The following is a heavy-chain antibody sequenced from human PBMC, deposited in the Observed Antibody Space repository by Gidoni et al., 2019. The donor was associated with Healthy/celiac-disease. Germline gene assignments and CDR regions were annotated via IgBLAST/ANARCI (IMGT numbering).Heavy chain of an antibody. D-gene: IGHD2-15*01. Sequence: QVQLQESGPGLVKPSQTLSLTCTVSGGSISSGGYYWSWIRQHPGKGLEWIGYIYYSGSTYYNPSLKSRVTISVDTSKNQFSLKLSSVTAADTAVYYCARDHGSAGLVVAATKGFDPWGQGTLVTVSS. CDR2: IYYSGST. CDR1: GGSISSGGYY. J-gene: IGHJ5*02. CDR3: ARDHGSAGLVVAATKGFDP. V-gene: IGHV4-31*03.